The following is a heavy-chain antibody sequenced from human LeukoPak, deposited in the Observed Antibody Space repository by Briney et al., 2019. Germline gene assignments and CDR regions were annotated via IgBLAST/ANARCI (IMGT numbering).Heavy chain of an antibody. J-gene: IGHJ3*02. CDR1: GFTFSSYE. CDR2: ITTSGSST. D-gene: IGHD5-24*01. Sequence: GGSLRLSCATSGFTFSSYEMNWVRQAPGKGLEWISYITTSGSSTYYADSVKGRFTISRDNAKNSLHLQMNSLRAEDTAVYYCARSGRDGYNWDAFDIWGQGTMVTISS. V-gene: IGHV3-48*03. CDR3: ARSGRDGYNWDAFDI.